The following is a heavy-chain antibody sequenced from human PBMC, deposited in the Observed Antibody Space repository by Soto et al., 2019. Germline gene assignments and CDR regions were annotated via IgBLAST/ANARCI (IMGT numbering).Heavy chain of an antibody. J-gene: IGHJ4*02. CDR3: ARWDCSSTSCYIQY. Sequence: GGSLRLSCAASGFTFSSYSMNWVRQAPGKGLEWVSSISSSSSYIYYADSVKGRFTISRDNAKNSLYLQMNSLRAEDTAVYYCARWDCSSTSCYIQYWGQGTLVTVFS. D-gene: IGHD2-2*02. CDR1: GFTFSSYS. CDR2: ISSSSSYI. V-gene: IGHV3-21*01.